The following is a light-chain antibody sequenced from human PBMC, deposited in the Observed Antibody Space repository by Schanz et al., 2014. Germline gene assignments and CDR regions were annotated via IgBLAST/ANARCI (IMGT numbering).Light chain of an antibody. Sequence: EIVLTQSPGTLSLSPGERATLSCRASQSVSSYLAWYQQKPGQAPRLLIYDASNRATGIAARFSGSGSGTDFTLTISSLEPEDSAVYYCQQRSNWPLTFGGGTKVEI. CDR2: DAS. V-gene: IGKV3-11*01. CDR3: QQRSNWPLT. CDR1: QSVSSY. J-gene: IGKJ4*01.